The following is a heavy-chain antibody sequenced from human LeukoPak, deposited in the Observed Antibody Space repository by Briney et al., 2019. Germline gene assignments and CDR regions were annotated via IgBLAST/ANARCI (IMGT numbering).Heavy chain of an antibody. J-gene: IGHJ4*02. CDR2: ISWNSGSI. CDR3: ALSLYSSSWYGPFDY. CDR1: GFTFDDYA. V-gene: IGHV3-9*01. D-gene: IGHD6-13*01. Sequence: GRSLRLSCAASGFTFDDYAMHWVRQAPEKGLEWVSGISWNSGSIGYADSVKGRFTISRDNAKNSLYLQMNSLRAEDTALYYCALSLYSSSWYGPFDYWGQGTLVTVSS.